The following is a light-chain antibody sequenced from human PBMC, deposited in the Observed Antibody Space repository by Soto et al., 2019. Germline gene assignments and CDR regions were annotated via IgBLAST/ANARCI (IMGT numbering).Light chain of an antibody. CDR3: SSYTSSSPV. J-gene: IGLJ3*02. CDR1: SSDVGGYNY. CDR2: EVS. Sequence: QSVLAQPASVSGSPGQSITISCTGTSSDVGGYNYVSWYQQHPGKAPKLMIYEVSNRPSGVSNRFSGSKSGNTASLTISGLQAEDEADYYCSSYTSSSPVFGGGTKVNVL. V-gene: IGLV2-14*01.